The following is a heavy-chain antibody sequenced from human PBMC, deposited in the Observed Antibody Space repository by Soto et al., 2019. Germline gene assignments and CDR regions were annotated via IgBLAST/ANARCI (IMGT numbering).Heavy chain of an antibody. CDR3: ARLIAAAGIFTYYYYYYGMDV. Sequence: ASVKVSCKASGYTFTSYGISWVRQAPGQGLEWMGWISAYNGNTNYAQKLQGRVTMTTDTSMSTAYMELRSLRSDDTAVYYCARLIAAAGIFTYYYYYYGMDVWGQGTTVTVSS. J-gene: IGHJ6*02. V-gene: IGHV1-18*04. CDR1: GYTFTSYG. D-gene: IGHD6-13*01. CDR2: ISAYNGNT.